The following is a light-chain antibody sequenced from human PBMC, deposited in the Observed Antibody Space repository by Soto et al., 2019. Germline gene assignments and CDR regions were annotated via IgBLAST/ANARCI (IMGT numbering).Light chain of an antibody. Sequence: DIQMTQSPSSLSASVGDRVTITCQASQDISNYLNWYQQKPGKAPKLLIYDASNLETGVPSRFSGSGSGTDFTFTISSLQPVDIATYYCQQYDNLSFTFGPGTKVDIK. CDR3: QQYDNLSFT. CDR1: QDISNY. V-gene: IGKV1-33*01. J-gene: IGKJ3*01. CDR2: DAS.